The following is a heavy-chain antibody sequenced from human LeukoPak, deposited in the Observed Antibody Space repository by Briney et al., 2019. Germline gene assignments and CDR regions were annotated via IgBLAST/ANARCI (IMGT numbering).Heavy chain of an antibody. D-gene: IGHD2-15*01. CDR3: ARFSCSGASSYGLDV. J-gene: IGHJ6*02. V-gene: IGHV3-53*01. CDR1: RFTVRTNY. Sequence: GGSLRLSCAAPRFTVRTNYMSWVRQTPGRGLEGVSVTYPGGLTYYADSVRGRFTVSRDNSKNSLYLQMNSLRVEDTAVYYCARFSCSGASSYGLDVWGQGTTVIVS. CDR2: TYPGGLT.